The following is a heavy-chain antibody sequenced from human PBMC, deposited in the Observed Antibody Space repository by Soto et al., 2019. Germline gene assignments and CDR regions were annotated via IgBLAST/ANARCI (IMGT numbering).Heavy chain of an antibody. J-gene: IGHJ4*02. V-gene: IGHV4-34*01. D-gene: IGHD3-16*02. CDR3: ARVHYVWGSYPGQYFDY. CDR2: INHSGST. Sequence: SQKLSLTGDLFGRTFSAEQWTCMPQSPGKGLEWIGEINHSGSTNYTPSLKSRVTISVDTSKNQFSLKLSSVTAADTAVYYCARVHYVWGSYPGQYFDYWGQGTLVTVS. CDR1: GRTFSAEQ.